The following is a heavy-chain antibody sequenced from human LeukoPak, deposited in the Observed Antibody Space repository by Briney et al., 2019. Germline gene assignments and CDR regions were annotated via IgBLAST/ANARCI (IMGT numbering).Heavy chain of an antibody. CDR2: IHYSGRV. D-gene: IGHD5-24*01. V-gene: IGHV4-34*01. J-gene: IGHJ4*02. CDR3: SRGTDAYKCGNS. Sequence: PSETLSPTCAVYGGSFSGYYWTWIRRPPGKGLEWIGEIHYSGRVNYNPSLKSRVTISADTSNNHFSLKMNSVTAADTAVYYCSRGTDAYKCGNSWGQGTLVTVSS. CDR1: GGSFSGYY.